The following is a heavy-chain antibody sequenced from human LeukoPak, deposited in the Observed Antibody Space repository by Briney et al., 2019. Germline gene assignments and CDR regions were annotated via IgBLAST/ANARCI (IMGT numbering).Heavy chain of an antibody. CDR1: GYTFTSYG. V-gene: IGHV1-18*01. CDR2: ISAYNGNT. J-gene: IGHJ6*02. D-gene: IGHD3-10*01. Sequence: ASVKVSCKASGYTFTSYGISWVRQAPGQGLEWMGWISAYNGNTNYAQKFQGRVTITADESTSTAYMELSSLRSEDTAVYYCARDLGPMEGPYYYYYYGMDVWGQGTTVTVSS. CDR3: ARDLGPMEGPYYYYYYGMDV.